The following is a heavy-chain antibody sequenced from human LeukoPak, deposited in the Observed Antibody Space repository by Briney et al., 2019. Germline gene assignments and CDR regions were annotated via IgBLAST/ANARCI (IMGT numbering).Heavy chain of an antibody. CDR2: ISGSGGST. D-gene: IGHD1-7*01. CDR3: AGTLTGTTSYYYYYMDV. CDR1: GFTFSSYA. J-gene: IGHJ6*03. Sequence: PGGSLRLSCAASGFTFSSYAMSWVRQAPGKGLEWVSAISGSGGSTYYAGSVKGRFTISRDNSKNTLYLQMNSLRAEDTAVYYCAGTLTGTTSYYYYYMDVWGKGTTVTVSS. V-gene: IGHV3-23*01.